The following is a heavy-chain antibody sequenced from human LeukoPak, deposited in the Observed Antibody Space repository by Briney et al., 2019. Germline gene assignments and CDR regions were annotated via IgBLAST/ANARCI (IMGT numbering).Heavy chain of an antibody. CDR1: GYTFTGYY. CDR3: ARTSSTTVVTSH. J-gene: IGHJ4*02. CDR2: INPNSGDT. V-gene: IGHV1-2*02. Sequence: ASVKVSCKASGYTFTGYYMHWVRQAPGQGLECMGWINPNSGDTYYAQKFQGRVTMTRDTSIRTAYMELSSLRSDDTAMYYCARTSSTTVVTSHWGQGTLVTVSS. D-gene: IGHD4-23*01.